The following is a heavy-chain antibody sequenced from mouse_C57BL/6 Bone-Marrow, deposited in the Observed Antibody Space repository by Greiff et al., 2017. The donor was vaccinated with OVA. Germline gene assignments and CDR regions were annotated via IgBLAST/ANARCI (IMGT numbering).Heavy chain of an antibody. CDR2: ISNGGGST. CDR3: AREGVTTVVPWYFDV. V-gene: IGHV5-12*01. J-gene: IGHJ1*03. D-gene: IGHD1-1*01. Sequence: EVKLMESGGGLVQPGGSLKLSCAASGFTFSDYYMYWVRQTPEKRLEWVAYISNGGGSTYYPDTVKGRFTISRDNAKNTLYLQMSRLKSEDTAMYYCAREGVTTVVPWYFDVWGTGTTVTVSS. CDR1: GFTFSDYY.